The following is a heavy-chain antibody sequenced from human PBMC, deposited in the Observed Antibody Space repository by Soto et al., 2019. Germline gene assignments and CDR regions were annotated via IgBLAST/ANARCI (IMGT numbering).Heavy chain of an antibody. D-gene: IGHD3-22*01. CDR1: GFTFSSYA. J-gene: IGHJ4*02. Sequence: GSLGLSCAASGFTFSSYAMSWVRQAPGKGLEWVSAISGSGGSTYYADSVKGRFTISRDNSKNTLYLQMKSLRAGDTAVYYCAKSVDYYDSSGYYFDYWGQGTLVTVSS. V-gene: IGHV3-23*01. CDR3: AKSVDYYDSSGYYFDY. CDR2: ISGSGGST.